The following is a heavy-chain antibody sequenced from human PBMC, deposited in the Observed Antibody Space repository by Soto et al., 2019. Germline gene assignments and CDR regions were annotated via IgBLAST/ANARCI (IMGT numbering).Heavy chain of an antibody. D-gene: IGHD3-10*01. V-gene: IGHV3-23*01. Sequence: GGSLRLSCAASGFTFSSYAMSWVRQAPGKGLEWVSAISGSGGSTYYADSVKGRFTISRDNSKNTLYPQMNSLRAEDTAVYYCAKPYYGSGSYRSDAFDIWGQGTMVTVSS. CDR2: ISGSGGST. J-gene: IGHJ3*02. CDR3: AKPYYGSGSYRSDAFDI. CDR1: GFTFSSYA.